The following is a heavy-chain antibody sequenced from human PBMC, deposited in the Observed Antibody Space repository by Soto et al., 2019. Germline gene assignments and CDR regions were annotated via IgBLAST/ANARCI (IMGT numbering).Heavy chain of an antibody. D-gene: IGHD3-3*01. CDR2: ISTNGRST. CDR3: LRDIFGVVIFDS. J-gene: IGHJ4*02. CDR1: GFSVRTNY. Sequence: GGSLRLSCAASGFSVRTNYMSWVRQAPGKRLEYVSAISTNGRSTFYADSVKGRFTISRDNSKNTVHLQMSSLRAEDTAVYYCLRDIFGVVIFDSWGQGTPVTVSS. V-gene: IGHV3-64D*06.